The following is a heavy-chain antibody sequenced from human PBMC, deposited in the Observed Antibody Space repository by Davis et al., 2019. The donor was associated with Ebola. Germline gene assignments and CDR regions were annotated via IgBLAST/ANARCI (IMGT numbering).Heavy chain of an antibody. CDR2: IKQDESEK. CDR1: GFTFSSYW. Sequence: GGSLRLSCAASGFTFSSYWMSWVRQAPGKGLQWVANIKQDESEKYYADSVEGRLTISRDNAKNSLYLQMHSLRAEDTALYYCARGYGTFDYWGRGTLVTVSA. J-gene: IGHJ4*02. D-gene: IGHD4-17*01. CDR3: ARGYGTFDY. V-gene: IGHV3-7*04.